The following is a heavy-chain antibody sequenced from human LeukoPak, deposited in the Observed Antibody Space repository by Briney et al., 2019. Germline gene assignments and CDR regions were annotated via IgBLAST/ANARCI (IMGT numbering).Heavy chain of an antibody. CDR2: ISSSGNTI. J-gene: IGHJ4*02. Sequence: GGSLRLSCAASGFTFSSYWMNWVRQVPGKGLESVSYISSSGNTIYYADSVKGRFTISRDNAHGSLYLQMNSLRVEDTAIYYCARDLYYGSASPRLDYWGQGTLVTVSS. D-gene: IGHD3-10*01. V-gene: IGHV3-48*01. CDR1: GFTFSSYW. CDR3: ARDLYYGSASPRLDY.